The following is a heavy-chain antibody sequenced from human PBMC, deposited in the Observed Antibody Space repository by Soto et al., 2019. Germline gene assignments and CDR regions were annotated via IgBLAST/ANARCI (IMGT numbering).Heavy chain of an antibody. CDR2: IYSGGGT. J-gene: IGHJ4*02. Sequence: EVQLVETGGGLIQPGGSLRLSCAASGFTVSSNYMSWVRQAPRKGLEWVPVIYSGGGTYYADSVKGRFTISRDNSKNTLYLQMNSLRAEDTAVYYCARVSYSSPDYWGQGTLVTVSS. CDR1: GFTVSSNY. V-gene: IGHV3-53*02. CDR3: ARVSYSSPDY. D-gene: IGHD6-13*01.